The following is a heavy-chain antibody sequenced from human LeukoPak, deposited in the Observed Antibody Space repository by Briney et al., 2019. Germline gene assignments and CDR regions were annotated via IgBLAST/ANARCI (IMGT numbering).Heavy chain of an antibody. CDR3: ARVSQYYYDSSGYYYANTFDY. D-gene: IGHD3-22*01. Sequence: GASVKVSCKASGYTFTSYGISWVRQAPGQGLEWMGWISAYNGNTDYAQKLQGRVTMTTDTSTSTAYMELRSLRSDDMAVYYCARVSQYYYDSSGYYYANTFDYWGQGTLVTVSS. J-gene: IGHJ4*02. CDR2: ISAYNGNT. V-gene: IGHV1-18*03. CDR1: GYTFTSYG.